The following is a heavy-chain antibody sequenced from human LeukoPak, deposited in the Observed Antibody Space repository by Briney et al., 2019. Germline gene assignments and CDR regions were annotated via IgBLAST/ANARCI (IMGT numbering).Heavy chain of an antibody. D-gene: IGHD5-18*01. J-gene: IGHJ4*02. Sequence: GGSLRLSCATSGFPFSAYDMHWVRQAPGKGLEWVSAFGSAGDTYYPGAVKGRFIISRDYAKNSLYLQMNSLRAEDTAVYYCAKGFRDTAMFLDDWGQGTLVTVSS. CDR3: AKGFRDTAMFLDD. V-gene: IGHV3-13*01. CDR2: FGSAGDT. CDR1: GFPFSAYD.